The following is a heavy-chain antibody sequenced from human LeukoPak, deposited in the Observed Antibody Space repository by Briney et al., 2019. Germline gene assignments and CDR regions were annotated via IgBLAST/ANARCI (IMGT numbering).Heavy chain of an antibody. V-gene: IGHV3-48*02. Sequence: PGGSLRLSCAASGFSFSNYEMNWVRQAPGKGLEWVSYISGSSGGSTAIYYADSVKGRFTISRDNAKNSLYLQMNSLRDEDTAVYYCAATCYYDISGYYEDYWGQGTLVTVSS. J-gene: IGHJ4*02. CDR2: ISGSSGGSTAI. CDR3: AATCYYDISGYYEDY. CDR1: GFSFSNYE. D-gene: IGHD3-22*01.